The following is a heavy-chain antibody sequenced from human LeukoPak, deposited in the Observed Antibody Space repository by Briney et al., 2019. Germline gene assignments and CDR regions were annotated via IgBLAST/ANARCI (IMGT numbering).Heavy chain of an antibody. D-gene: IGHD6-25*01. V-gene: IGHV5-10-1*01. CDR3: ARRTDSGWKWFDP. J-gene: IGHJ5*02. CDR1: GXRFTSYW. CDR2: IDPSDSYT. Sequence: GESLKISFKGSGXRFTSYWISWVRQMPGKALERMGRIDPSDSYTNYSPSFQGHVTISADKSISTAYLQWSSLKASDTAMYYCARRTDSGWKWFDPWGQGTLVTVSS.